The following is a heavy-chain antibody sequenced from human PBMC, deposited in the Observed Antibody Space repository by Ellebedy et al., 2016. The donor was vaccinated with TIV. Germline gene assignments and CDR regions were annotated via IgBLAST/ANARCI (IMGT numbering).Heavy chain of an antibody. CDR2: MNPNSGNT. Sequence: ASVKVSCXASGYTFTSYDINWVRQATGQGLEWMGWMNPNSGNTGYAQKFQGRVTMTRNTSISTAYMELSSLRSEDTAVYYCARVAGEYFDWLAPIIPYYYYGMDVWGQGTTVTVSS. D-gene: IGHD3-9*01. CDR1: GYTFTSYD. CDR3: ARVAGEYFDWLAPIIPYYYYGMDV. J-gene: IGHJ6*02. V-gene: IGHV1-8*01.